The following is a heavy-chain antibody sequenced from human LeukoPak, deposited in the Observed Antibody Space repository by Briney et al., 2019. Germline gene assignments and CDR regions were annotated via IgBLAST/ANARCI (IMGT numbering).Heavy chain of an antibody. Sequence: SETLSLTCAVYGGSFSGYYWSWIRQPPGKGLEWIGEINHSGSTNYNPSLKSRVTISVDTSKNRFSLKLSSVTAADTAVYYYARYVDIVAMSRLNYFDYWGQGTLVTVSS. CDR1: GGSFSGYY. V-gene: IGHV4-34*01. CDR2: INHSGST. J-gene: IGHJ4*02. CDR3: ARYVDIVAMSRLNYFDY. D-gene: IGHD5-12*01.